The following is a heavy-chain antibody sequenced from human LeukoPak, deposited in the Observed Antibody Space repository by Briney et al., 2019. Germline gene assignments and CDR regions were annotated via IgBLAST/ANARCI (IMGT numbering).Heavy chain of an antibody. V-gene: IGHV4-34*01. CDR2: INHSGST. CDR1: GGSFSGYY. J-gene: IGHJ4*02. CDR3: ASPRRGPGYYDSSGYYYY. D-gene: IGHD3-22*01. Sequence: PSETLSLTCAVYGGSFSGYYWSWIRQPPGKGLEWIGEINHSGSTNYNPSLKSRVTISVDTSKNQFSLKLSSVTAADTAVYYCASPRRGPGYYDSSGYYYYWGQGTLVTVSS.